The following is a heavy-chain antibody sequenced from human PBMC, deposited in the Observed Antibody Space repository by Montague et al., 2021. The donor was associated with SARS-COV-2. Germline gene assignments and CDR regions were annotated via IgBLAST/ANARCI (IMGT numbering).Heavy chain of an antibody. J-gene: IGHJ6*02. CDR3: TREGYQVLWSDYYYYGMDA. D-gene: IGHD2-2*01. Sequence: SETLSLTCAVYGGSFSGYYWSWIHQPPGKGLEWIGEINHSGSTNYNPSLKSRVTISVDTSKNQFSLKLSSVTAADTAVYYCTREGYQVLWSDYYYYGMDAWGQGTTVTVSS. V-gene: IGHV4-34*01. CDR1: GGSFSGYY. CDR2: INHSGST.